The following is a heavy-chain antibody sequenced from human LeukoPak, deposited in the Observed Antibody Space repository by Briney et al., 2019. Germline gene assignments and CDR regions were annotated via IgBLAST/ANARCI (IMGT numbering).Heavy chain of an antibody. Sequence: PGGSLRLSCAASGFTFSSYAMSWVRQAPGEGLEWVSTISGSGTSTYYTDSVKGRFTISRDNPKNAQYLQMNSLRAEDTAVYYCAKAIAATGRWWIFDYWGQGTLVTVSS. J-gene: IGHJ4*02. V-gene: IGHV3-23*01. CDR2: ISGSGTST. CDR3: AKAIAATGRWWIFDY. CDR1: GFTFSSYA. D-gene: IGHD6-13*01.